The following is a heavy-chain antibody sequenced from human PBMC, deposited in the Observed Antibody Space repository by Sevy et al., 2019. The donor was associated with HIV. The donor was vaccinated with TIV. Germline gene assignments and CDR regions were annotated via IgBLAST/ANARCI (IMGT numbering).Heavy chain of an antibody. CDR3: ARGAMGNYYDSSGYSY. J-gene: IGHJ4*02. CDR2: INHSGST. Sequence: SETLSLTCAVYGGSFSGYYWSWIRQPPGKGLEWIGEINHSGSTNYNPSLKSRVTISVDTSKNQFSLKLSSVTAADTAVYYCARGAMGNYYDSSGYSYWGQGTLVTVSS. V-gene: IGHV4-34*01. CDR1: GGSFSGYY. D-gene: IGHD3-22*01.